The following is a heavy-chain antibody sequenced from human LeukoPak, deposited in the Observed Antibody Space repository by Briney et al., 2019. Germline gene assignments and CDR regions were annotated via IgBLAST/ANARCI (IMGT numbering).Heavy chain of an antibody. CDR2: ISGSGGST. Sequence: TGGSLRLSCAASGFTFSSYAMSWVRQAPGKGLEWVSAISGSGGSTYYADSVKGRFTISRDNSKNTLYLQMNSLRAEDTAVYYCARETPPSIAAAGGYFDYWGQGTLVTVSS. CDR3: ARETPPSIAAAGGYFDY. CDR1: GFTFSSYA. D-gene: IGHD6-13*01. J-gene: IGHJ4*02. V-gene: IGHV3-23*01.